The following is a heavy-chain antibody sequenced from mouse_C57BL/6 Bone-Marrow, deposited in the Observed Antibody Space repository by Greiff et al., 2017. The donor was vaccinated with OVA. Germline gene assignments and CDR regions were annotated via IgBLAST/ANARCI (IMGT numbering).Heavy chain of an antibody. CDR3: AREIYYGNWKYFDV. J-gene: IGHJ1*03. V-gene: IGHV3-6*01. CDR2: ISYDGSN. D-gene: IGHD2-1*01. Sequence: EVKLQESGPGLVKPSQSLSLTCSVTGYSITSGYYWNWIRQFPGNKLEWMGYISYDGSNNYNPSLKNRISITRDTSKNQFFLKLNSVTTEDTATYYCAREIYYGNWKYFDVWGTGTTVTVSS. CDR1: GYSITSGYY.